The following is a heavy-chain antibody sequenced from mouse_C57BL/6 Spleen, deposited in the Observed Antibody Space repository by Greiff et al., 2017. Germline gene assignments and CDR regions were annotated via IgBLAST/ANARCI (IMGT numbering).Heavy chain of an antibody. CDR2: ISSGSSTI. J-gene: IGHJ1*03. CDR1: GFNFSDYG. V-gene: IGHV5-17*01. Sequence: EVQGVESGGGLVKPGGSLKLSCAASGFNFSDYGMHWVRQAPEKGLEWVAYISSGSSTIYYADTVKGRFTISRDNAKNTLFLQMTSLRSEDTAMYYAARCYYGSSYENWYFDVWGTGTTVTVAS. D-gene: IGHD1-1*01. CDR3: ARCYYGSSYENWYFDV.